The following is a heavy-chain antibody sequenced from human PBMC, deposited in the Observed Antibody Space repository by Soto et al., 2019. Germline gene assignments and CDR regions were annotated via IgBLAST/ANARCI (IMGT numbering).Heavy chain of an antibody. V-gene: IGHV1-3*01. J-gene: IGHJ5*02. Sequence: ASVKVSCKASGYTFTSYAMHWVRQAPGQRLEWMGWINAGNGNTKYPQKFQGRVTITRDTSASTAYMELSSLRSEDTAVYYCASSYDLFSHNWFDPWGQGTLVTVSS. D-gene: IGHD3-3*01. CDR1: GYTFTSYA. CDR3: ASSYDLFSHNWFDP. CDR2: INAGNGNT.